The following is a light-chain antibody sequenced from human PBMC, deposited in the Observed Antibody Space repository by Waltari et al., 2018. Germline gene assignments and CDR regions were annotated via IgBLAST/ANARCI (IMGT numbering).Light chain of an antibody. Sequence: QPALTQPASVSGSPGPSITIPRTGTSNDVGNSKPVCWYQQHPGKAPKPIISEVTERPSGVSDRFSGSKSGNTASLTISGLQAEDEADYYCLSYTSSITFVFGGGTKLSVL. J-gene: IGLJ2*01. CDR3: LSYTSSITFV. CDR2: EVT. V-gene: IGLV2-23*02. CDR1: SNDVGNSKP.